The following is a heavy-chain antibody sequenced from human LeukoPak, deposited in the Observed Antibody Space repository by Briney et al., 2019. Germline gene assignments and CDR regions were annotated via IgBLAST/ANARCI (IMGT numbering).Heavy chain of an antibody. J-gene: IGHJ4*02. CDR2: INHSGST. D-gene: IGHD6-13*01. Sequence: SETLSLTCAVCGGSFSGYYWSWIRQPPGKGLEWIGEINHSGSTNYNPSLKSRVTISVDKSKNQFSLKLSSVTAADTAVYYCARAGDSSSWHNYFDYWGQGTLVTVSS. CDR1: GGSFSGYY. V-gene: IGHV4-34*01. CDR3: ARAGDSSSWHNYFDY.